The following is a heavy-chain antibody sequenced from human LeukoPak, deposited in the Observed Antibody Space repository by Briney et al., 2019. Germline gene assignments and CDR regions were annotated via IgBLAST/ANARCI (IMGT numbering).Heavy chain of an antibody. D-gene: IGHD4-17*01. CDR3: ARHDYRDDKPGTNWFDP. CDR2: IYYRRRE. V-gene: IGHV4-39*01. CDR1: GDSISRSNYF. J-gene: IGHJ5*02. Sequence: SETLSLTCSVSGDSISRSNYFWGWIRQPPGKGLEWIGSIYYRRREDYNPSLMSRVAISVDTSKNQFSLNLNSVTTADTAVYYCARHDYRDDKPGTNWFDPWGQGTLVTISS.